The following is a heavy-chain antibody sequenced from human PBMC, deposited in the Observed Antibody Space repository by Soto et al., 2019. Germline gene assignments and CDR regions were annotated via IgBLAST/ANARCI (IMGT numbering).Heavy chain of an antibody. J-gene: IGHJ3*02. CDR2: IYYSGST. V-gene: IGHV4-31*03. Sequence: PSETLSLTCTVSGGSISSGGYYWSWIRQHPGKGLEWIGYIYYSGSTYYNPSLKSRVTISVDTSKNQFSLKLSPVTAADTAVYYCARVPYYYDSSGYYTGDAFDIWGQGTMVTVSS. CDR1: GGSISSGGYY. D-gene: IGHD3-22*01. CDR3: ARVPYYYDSSGYYTGDAFDI.